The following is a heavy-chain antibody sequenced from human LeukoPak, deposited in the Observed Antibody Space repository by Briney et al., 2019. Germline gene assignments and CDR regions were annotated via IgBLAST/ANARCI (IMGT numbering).Heavy chain of an antibody. CDR2: IQNSGDT. D-gene: IGHD1-26*01. CDR1: GGFLSVYY. V-gene: IGHV4-59*12. J-gene: IGHJ3*02. Sequence: SETLSLTCTVSGGFLSVYYWSWIRQPPGKGLEWIGYIQNSGDTNYNPSLKSRVTMSVDTSKNQFSLKLSSVTAADTAVYYCARAQYSGSPDAFDIWGQGAMVTVSS. CDR3: ARAQYSGSPDAFDI.